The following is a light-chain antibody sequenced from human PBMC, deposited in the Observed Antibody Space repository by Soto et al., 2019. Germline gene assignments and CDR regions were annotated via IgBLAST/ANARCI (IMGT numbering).Light chain of an antibody. CDR2: DAS. CDR3: QQYGSSPTT. CDR1: QSVSSN. J-gene: IGKJ5*01. Sequence: EIVMTQSPATLSLSPGERATLSCRASQSVSSNLAWYQHKPGQPPSLLIYDASTRATGIPARFSGRGSGTDFTLTISSLEPEDFAVYYCQQYGSSPTTFAQGTRLEI. V-gene: IGKV3-20*01.